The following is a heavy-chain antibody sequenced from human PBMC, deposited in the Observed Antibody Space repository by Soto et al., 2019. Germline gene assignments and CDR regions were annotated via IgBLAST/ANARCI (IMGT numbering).Heavy chain of an antibody. V-gene: IGHV1-69*06. J-gene: IGHJ6*02. CDR2: IIPIFGTA. Sequence: GASVKVSCKASGGTFSSYAISWVRQAPGQGLEWMGGIIPIFGTANYAQKFQGRVTITADKSTSTAYMELSSLRSEDTAVYYCARKAPSDYDILTGYYDYYYYGMDVWGLGTTVTV. CDR1: GGTFSSYA. D-gene: IGHD3-9*01. CDR3: ARKAPSDYDILTGYYDYYYYGMDV.